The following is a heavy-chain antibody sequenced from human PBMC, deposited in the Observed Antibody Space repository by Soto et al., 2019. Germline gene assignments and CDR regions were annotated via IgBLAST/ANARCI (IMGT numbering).Heavy chain of an antibody. D-gene: IGHD6-13*01. CDR2: ISAYNGNT. J-gene: IGHJ4*02. CDR3: ARNPTYSSTTFDY. V-gene: IGHV1-18*01. Sequence: QVQLVQSGAEVKKPGASVKVSCKASGYTFTSYGISWVRQAPGQGLEWMGWISAYNGNTNYAQKLQGRVTMTTDTPPSTAYMELRSLRSTDTAVYYWARNPTYSSTTFDYWGQGTLVPVSS. CDR1: GYTFTSYG.